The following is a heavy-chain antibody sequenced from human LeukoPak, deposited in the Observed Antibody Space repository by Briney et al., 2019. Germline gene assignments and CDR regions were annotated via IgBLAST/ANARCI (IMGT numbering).Heavy chain of an antibody. J-gene: IGHJ4*02. CDR2: IKSKTDGGTT. Sequence: GGSLRLSCAASGFTFSDYYMSWIRQAPGKGLEWVGRIKSKTDGGTTDYAAPVKGRFTMSRDDSKNTLYLQMNSLKTEDTAVYYCTTEEWVGATNYFDYWGQGTLVTVSS. D-gene: IGHD1-26*01. CDR1: GFTFSDYY. CDR3: TTEEWVGATNYFDY. V-gene: IGHV3-15*01.